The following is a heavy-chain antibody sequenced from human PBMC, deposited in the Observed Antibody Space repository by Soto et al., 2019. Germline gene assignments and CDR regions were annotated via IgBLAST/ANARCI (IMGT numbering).Heavy chain of an antibody. CDR1: GFTFSSYS. CDR3: AKKVNSGSGSQFFDY. Sequence: GGSLRLSCAASGFTFSSYSMSWVRQAPGKGLEWVSGFRSGGDDDTTYYADSVRGRLTISRDNSKNTLLLQMNSLRAEDTAIYYCAKKVNSGSGSQFFDYWGQGTLVTVSS. CDR2: FRSGGDDDTT. J-gene: IGHJ4*02. V-gene: IGHV3-23*01. D-gene: IGHD3-10*01.